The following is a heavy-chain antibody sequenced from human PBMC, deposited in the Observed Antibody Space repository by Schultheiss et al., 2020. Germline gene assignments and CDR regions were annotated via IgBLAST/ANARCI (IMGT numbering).Heavy chain of an antibody. CDR1: GFPFSSHW. Sequence: GGSLRLSCAASGFPFSSHWMTWVRQAPGKGLEWVANIKPEGGERYHADSVKGRFTISRDNAKNSLYLEMNSLKAEDTAVYYCARAGDYYDTSGYWNYWGLGTLVTVSS. CDR3: ARAGDYYDTSGYWNY. J-gene: IGHJ4*02. CDR2: IKPEGGER. D-gene: IGHD3-22*01. V-gene: IGHV3-7*01.